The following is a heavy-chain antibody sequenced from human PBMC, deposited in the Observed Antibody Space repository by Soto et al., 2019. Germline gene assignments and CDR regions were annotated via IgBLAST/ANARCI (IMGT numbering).Heavy chain of an antibody. J-gene: IGHJ4*02. CDR1: GGTFSSYA. CDR3: AREWQWLGLSDYYFDS. Sequence: QVQLVQSGAEVKKPGSSVKVSCKASGGTFSSYAISWVRQAPGQGLEWMGGIIPIFGTANYAQKFQGRVTITADESTSTADMERSSLRSEDTAVYYGAREWQWLGLSDYYFDSWGQGTLVTVSS. CDR2: IIPIFGTA. V-gene: IGHV1-69*12. D-gene: IGHD6-19*01.